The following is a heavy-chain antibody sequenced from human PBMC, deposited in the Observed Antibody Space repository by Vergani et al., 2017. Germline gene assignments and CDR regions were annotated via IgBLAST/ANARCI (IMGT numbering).Heavy chain of an antibody. CDR2: IRYDGTKR. CDR3: TKAGQYDSDNFHDS. Sequence: QVQLVESGGGVVKPGGSLRLSCGASGFTFSNYGMHWVRQAPGKGLEWVTFIRYDGTKRFYGDSVKGRFTISRDNSQTTVFLQMNSLRADDSAVYYCTKAGQYDSDNFHDSWGQGALVTVAS. J-gene: IGHJ1*01. CDR1: GFTFSNYG. D-gene: IGHD3-22*01. V-gene: IGHV3-30*02.